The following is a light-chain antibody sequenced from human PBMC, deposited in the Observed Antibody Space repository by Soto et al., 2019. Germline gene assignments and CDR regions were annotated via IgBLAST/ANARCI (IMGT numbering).Light chain of an antibody. J-gene: IGKJ1*01. CDR3: QHYNIWPPWT. Sequence: EIVMTQSPATLSVSPGERATLSCRASQSVSSNLAWYQQKPGQAPRLLIYATSSRATGIPARFGGSGSGTDFTLTISSLQSEDFAVYYCQHYNIWPPWTFGQGTKVDIK. CDR2: ATS. V-gene: IGKV3-15*01. CDR1: QSVSSN.